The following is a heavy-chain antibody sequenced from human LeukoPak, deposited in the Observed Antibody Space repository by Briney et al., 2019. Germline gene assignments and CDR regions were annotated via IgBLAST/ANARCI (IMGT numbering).Heavy chain of an antibody. CDR1: GFTFSSYG. CDR3: AKDRYYDSSGPWGY. D-gene: IGHD3-22*01. CDR2: ISGSGGST. V-gene: IGHV3-23*01. J-gene: IGHJ4*02. Sequence: PGRSLRLSCAASGFTFSSYGMHWVRQAPGKGLEWVSGISGSGGSTYYADSVKGRFTISRDNSKNTLYLQMNSLRAEDTAVYYCAKDRYYDSSGPWGYWGQGTLVTVSS.